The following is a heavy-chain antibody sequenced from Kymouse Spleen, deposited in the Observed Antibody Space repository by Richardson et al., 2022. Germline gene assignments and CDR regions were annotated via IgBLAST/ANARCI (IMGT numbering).Heavy chain of an antibody. D-gene: IGHD6-19*01. J-gene: IGHJ4*02. Sequence: QVQLQESGPGLVKPSETLSLTCTVSGGSVSSGSYYWSWIRQPPGKGLEWIGYIYYSGSTNYNPSLKSRVTISVDTSKNQFSLKLSSVTAADTAVYYCARGPAVAGGYYFDYWGQGTLVTVSS. CDR2: IYYSGST. CDR3: ARGPAVAGGYYFDY. V-gene: IGHV4-61*01. CDR1: GGSVSSGSYY.